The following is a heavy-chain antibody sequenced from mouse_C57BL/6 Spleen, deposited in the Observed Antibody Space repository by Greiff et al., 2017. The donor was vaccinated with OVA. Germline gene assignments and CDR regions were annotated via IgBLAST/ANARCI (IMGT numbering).Heavy chain of an antibody. J-gene: IGHJ4*01. D-gene: IGHD2-5*01. CDR1: GFNIKDDY. V-gene: IGHV14-4*01. CDR3: AYYSNYGYAMDY. CDR2: IDPENGDT. Sequence: VQLQQSGAELVRPGASVKLSCTASGFNIKDDYMHWVKQRPEQGLEWIGWIDPENGDTESASKFQGKATITADTSSNTAYLQLSSLTSEDTAVYYCAYYSNYGYAMDYWGQGTSVTVSS.